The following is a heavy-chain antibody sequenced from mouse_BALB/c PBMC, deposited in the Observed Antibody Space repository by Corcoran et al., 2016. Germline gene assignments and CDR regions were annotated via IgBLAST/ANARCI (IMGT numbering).Heavy chain of an antibody. CDR1: GYTFTSYV. J-gene: IGHJ4*01. CDR2: INPYNDGT. D-gene: IGHD1-2*01. CDR3: ARDYDGYYYAMDY. V-gene: IGHV1S136*01. Sequence: EVQLQQSGPELVKPGASVKMSCKASGYTFTSYVMHWVKQKPGQGLEWIGYINPYNDGTKYNEKFKGKATLTSDKSSSTAYMELSSLTSEDSAVYYWARDYDGYYYAMDYWGQGTSVTVSS.